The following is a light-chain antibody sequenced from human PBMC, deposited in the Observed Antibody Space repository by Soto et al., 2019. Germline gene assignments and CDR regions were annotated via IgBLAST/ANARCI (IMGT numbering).Light chain of an antibody. J-gene: IGKJ2*01. Sequence: DIQMTQSPSTLSTSVGDRVTITCRASQSIGTWLAWYQQKPGKAPKLLIYKASNLESGVPSRFSGSGSGTEFTLTISSLQPDDFGTYYCQQYNSYSYTFGQGTKLEIK. CDR3: QQYNSYSYT. V-gene: IGKV1-5*03. CDR2: KAS. CDR1: QSIGTW.